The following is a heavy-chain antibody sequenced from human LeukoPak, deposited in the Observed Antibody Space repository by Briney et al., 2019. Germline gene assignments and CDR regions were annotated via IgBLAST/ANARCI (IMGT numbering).Heavy chain of an antibody. CDR1: GFTVSSNY. J-gene: IGHJ5*02. CDR2: IYSGGST. Sequence: PGGSLRLSCAASGFTVSSNYMSWVRQAPGKGLERVSVIYSGGSTYYADSVKGRFTISRDNSKNTLYLQMNSLRAEDTAVYYCAKDREQLGYCSSTSCQPKNWFDPWGQGTLVTVSS. CDR3: AKDREQLGYCSSTSCQPKNWFDP. V-gene: IGHV3-66*01. D-gene: IGHD2-2*01.